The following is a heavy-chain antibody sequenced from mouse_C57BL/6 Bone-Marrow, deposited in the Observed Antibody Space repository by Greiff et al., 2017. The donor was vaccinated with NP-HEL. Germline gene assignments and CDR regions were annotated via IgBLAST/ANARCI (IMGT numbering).Heavy chain of an antibody. D-gene: IGHD1-1*01. CDR1: GFSLTSYG. V-gene: IGHV2-5*01. Sequence: QVQLKESGPGLVQPSQSLSITCTVSGFSLTSYGVHWVRQSPGKGLEWLGVIWRGGSTDYNAAFMSRLSITEDNSKSQVFCKINRQQADDTAIYYCARSGSLAMDYWGQGTSVTVSS. J-gene: IGHJ4*01. CDR2: IWRGGST. CDR3: ARSGSLAMDY.